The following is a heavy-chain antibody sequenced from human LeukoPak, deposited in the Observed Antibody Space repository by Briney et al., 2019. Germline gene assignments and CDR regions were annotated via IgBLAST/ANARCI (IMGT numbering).Heavy chain of an antibody. Sequence: SETLSLTCIVSGGPISTHYWSWSRQPPGKGLEWIGYNDYSGSTNYNPSLKSRVTISVDTSKNQFSLKLNSVTAADTAVYYCARGATFRGTYYMDVWGKGAAVTVSS. J-gene: IGHJ6*03. CDR2: NDYSGST. CDR1: GGPISTHY. V-gene: IGHV4-59*11. D-gene: IGHD3-10*01. CDR3: ARGATFRGTYYMDV.